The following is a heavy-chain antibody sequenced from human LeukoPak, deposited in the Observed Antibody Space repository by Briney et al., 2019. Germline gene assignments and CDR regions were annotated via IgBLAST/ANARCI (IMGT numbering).Heavy chain of an antibody. CDR2: INPNSGGT. V-gene: IGHV1-2*02. CDR3: ARRYGSGYYYFDY. Sequence: GASVKVSCKASGYTFTGYYMHWVRQAPGQGLEWMGWINPNSGGTNYAQKFQGRVTMTRDTSISTAYMVLSRLRSDDTAVYYCARRYGSGYYYFDYWGQGTLVTVSS. D-gene: IGHD3-10*01. CDR1: GYTFTGYY. J-gene: IGHJ4*02.